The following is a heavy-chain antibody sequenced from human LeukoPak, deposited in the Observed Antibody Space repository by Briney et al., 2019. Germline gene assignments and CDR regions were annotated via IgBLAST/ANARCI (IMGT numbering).Heavy chain of an antibody. Sequence: PSETLSLTCAVYGGSFSGYYWSWIRQPPGKGLEWIGEINHSGSTNYNPSLKSRVTISVDTSKNQFSLKLSSVTAADTAVYYCARTLTGTSYDYWGQGTLVTVSS. D-gene: IGHD1-20*01. J-gene: IGHJ4*02. V-gene: IGHV4-34*01. CDR2: INHSGST. CDR1: GGSFSGYY. CDR3: ARTLTGTSYDY.